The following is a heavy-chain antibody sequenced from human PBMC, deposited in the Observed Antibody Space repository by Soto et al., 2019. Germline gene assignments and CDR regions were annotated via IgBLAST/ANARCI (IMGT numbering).Heavy chain of an antibody. CDR2: IKQDGSEK. CDR3: ARDSYYYGSGSYYNRWFVP. CDR1: GFTFSSYW. J-gene: IGHJ5*02. V-gene: IGHV3-7*05. D-gene: IGHD3-10*01. Sequence: EVQLVESGGGLVQPGGSLRLSCAASGFTFSSYWMSWVRQAPGKGLEWVANIKQDGSEKYYVDSVKGRFTISRDNAKNSRYLQMHSLRAEVTSVYYCARDSYYYGSGSYYNRWFVPWCQGTMVTVSS.